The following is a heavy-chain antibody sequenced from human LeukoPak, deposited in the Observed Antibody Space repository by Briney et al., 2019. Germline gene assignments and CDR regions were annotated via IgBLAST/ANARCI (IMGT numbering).Heavy chain of an antibody. D-gene: IGHD2-15*01. CDR2: INPSGGST. CDR1: GYTFTSYY. CDR3: ARDPGQIVVVVAATRSYYFDY. J-gene: IGHJ4*02. V-gene: IGHV1-46*01. Sequence: ASVKVSCKASGYTFTSYYMHWVRQAPGQGLEWMGIINPSGGSTSYAQKFQGRVTMTRDTSTSTVYMELSSLRSEDTAVYYCARDPGQIVVVVAATRSYYFDYWGQGTLVTVSS.